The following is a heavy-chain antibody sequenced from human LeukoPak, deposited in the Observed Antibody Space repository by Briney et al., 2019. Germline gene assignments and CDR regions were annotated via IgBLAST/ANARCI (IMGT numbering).Heavy chain of an antibody. V-gene: IGHV3-30*18. CDR3: AKEGSNGDFDY. Sequence: GRSLRLSWAASGFTFSSYDMHWIRQAPGKGLEWVTVISYDGSNKYYGDSVKGRFTISRDNSKNTLYLKMNSLRAEDTAVYYCAKEGSNGDFDYWGQGTLVTVSS. J-gene: IGHJ4*02. CDR2: ISYDGSNK. D-gene: IGHD1-26*01. CDR1: GFTFSSYD.